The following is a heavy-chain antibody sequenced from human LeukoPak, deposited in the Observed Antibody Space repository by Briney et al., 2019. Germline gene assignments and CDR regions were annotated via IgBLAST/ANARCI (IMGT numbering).Heavy chain of an antibody. Sequence: PSETLSLTCTVSGGSISSSSYYWGWIRQPPGKGLEWIGSIYYSGSTYYNPSLKSRVTISVDTSKNQFSLKLSSVTAADTAVYYCATPRTDSPDAFDIWGQGTMVTVSS. CDR3: ATPRTDSPDAFDI. V-gene: IGHV4-39*01. CDR1: GGSISSSSYY. D-gene: IGHD3-22*01. J-gene: IGHJ3*02. CDR2: IYYSGST.